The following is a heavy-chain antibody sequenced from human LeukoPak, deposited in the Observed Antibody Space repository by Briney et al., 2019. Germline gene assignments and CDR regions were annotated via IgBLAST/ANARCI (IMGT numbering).Heavy chain of an antibody. J-gene: IGHJ4*02. V-gene: IGHV3-23*01. D-gene: IGHD1-26*01. CDR3: ANYKWELLLGYFDY. Sequence: GGSLRLSCAASGFTFSSYAMGWVRQAPGKGLELVSAISGSGGSTYYADSVKGRFTISRDNSKNTLYLQMSSLRAEDTAVYYCANYKWELLLGYFDYWGQGTLVTVSS. CDR2: ISGSGGST. CDR1: GFTFSSYA.